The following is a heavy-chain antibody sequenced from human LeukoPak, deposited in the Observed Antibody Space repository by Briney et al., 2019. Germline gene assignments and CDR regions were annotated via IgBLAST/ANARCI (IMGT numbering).Heavy chain of an antibody. D-gene: IGHD5-18*01. CDR2: ISAFNGNT. J-gene: IGHJ4*02. V-gene: IGHV1-18*04. CDR3: ARDEYSYGACDY. Sequence: ASVKVSCKASGYTFTSYGISWVRQAPGQGLEWMGWISAFNGNTNYAQKLQGRVTMTTDTSTSTAYMELRSLRSDDTAVYYCARDEYSYGACDYWGQGTLVTVSS. CDR1: GYTFTSYG.